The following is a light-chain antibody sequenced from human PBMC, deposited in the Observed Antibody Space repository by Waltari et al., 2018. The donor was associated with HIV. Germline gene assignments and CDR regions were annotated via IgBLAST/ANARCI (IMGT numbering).Light chain of an antibody. CDR2: AAS. V-gene: IGKV1-33*01. Sequence: DIQMTQSPPSLSASVGDRVTISCQARHDIGNSLHWYQQRPGKAPRLLINAASNLEIGVPSRFSGSGSGTDFTFTISSLQPDDFATYYCQQYHSLPITFGQGTRLDVK. CDR3: QQYHSLPIT. J-gene: IGKJ5*01. CDR1: HDIGNS.